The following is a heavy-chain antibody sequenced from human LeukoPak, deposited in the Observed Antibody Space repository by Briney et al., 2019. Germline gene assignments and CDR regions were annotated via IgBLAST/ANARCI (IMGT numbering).Heavy chain of an antibody. CDR1: GYTLTELS. J-gene: IGHJ4*02. V-gene: IGHV1-24*01. D-gene: IGHD1-26*01. CDR2: FDPEDGET. Sequence: ASVKVSCKVSGYTLTELSMHWVRQAPGKGLEWMGGFDPEDGETVYAQKFQGRVTMTEDTSTDTAYMELSSLRSEDTAVYYCATPNLDQVVGPNVYFDYWGQGTLVTVSS. CDR3: ATPNLDQVVGPNVYFDY.